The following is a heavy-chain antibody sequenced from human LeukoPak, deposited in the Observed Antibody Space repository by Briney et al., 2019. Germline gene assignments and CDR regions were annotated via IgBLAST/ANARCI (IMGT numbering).Heavy chain of an antibody. D-gene: IGHD1-7*01. V-gene: IGHV4-30-4*01. Sequence: PSETLSLTRTVSGGSISSGDYYWSWIRQPPGKGLEWIGYIYYSGSTYYNPSLKSRVTISVDTSKNQFSLKLSSVTAADTAVYYCARGGITGTKGFGNWFDPWGQGTLVTVSS. CDR2: IYYSGST. J-gene: IGHJ5*02. CDR3: ARGGITGTKGFGNWFDP. CDR1: GGSISSGDYY.